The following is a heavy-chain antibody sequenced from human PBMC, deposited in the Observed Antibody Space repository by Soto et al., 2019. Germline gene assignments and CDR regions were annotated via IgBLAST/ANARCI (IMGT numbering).Heavy chain of an antibody. D-gene: IGHD4-17*01. V-gene: IGHV4-59*01. J-gene: IGHJ4*02. CDR2: IYYSGST. CDR3: ARIPTTVVTENFDY. Sequence: SETLSLTCTVSGGSISSYYWSWIRQPPGKGLEWIGYIYYSGSTNYNPSLKSRVTISVDTSKNQFSLKLSSVTAADTAVYYCARIPTTVVTENFDYWGQGTLVTVSS. CDR1: GGSISSYY.